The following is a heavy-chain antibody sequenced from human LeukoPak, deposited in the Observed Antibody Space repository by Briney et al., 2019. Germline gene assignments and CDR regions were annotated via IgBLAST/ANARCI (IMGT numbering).Heavy chain of an antibody. CDR2: ISAYNGNT. Sequence: GSSVKVSCKASGGTFSSYAISWVRQAPGQGLEWMGWISAYNGNTNYAQKLQGRVTMTTDTSTSTAYMELRSLRSDDTAVYYCARGTNHPFDYWGQGTLVTVSS. D-gene: IGHD1/OR15-1a*01. CDR3: ARGTNHPFDY. CDR1: GGTFSSYA. V-gene: IGHV1-18*01. J-gene: IGHJ4*02.